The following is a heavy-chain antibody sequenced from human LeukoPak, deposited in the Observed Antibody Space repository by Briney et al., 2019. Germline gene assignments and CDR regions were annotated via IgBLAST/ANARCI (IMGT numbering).Heavy chain of an antibody. CDR3: AKGRALEVVAAFNY. D-gene: IGHD2-15*01. CDR1: GFTFSSYA. CDR2: ISGSGANT. J-gene: IGHJ4*02. Sequence: TGGSLRLSCAASGFTFSSYAMGWVRQAPGRGLEWASAISGSGANTYYADSVKGRFTISRDNSKNTLYLQMNSLRADDTAVYYCAKGRALEVVAAFNYWGQGTVVTVSS. V-gene: IGHV3-23*01.